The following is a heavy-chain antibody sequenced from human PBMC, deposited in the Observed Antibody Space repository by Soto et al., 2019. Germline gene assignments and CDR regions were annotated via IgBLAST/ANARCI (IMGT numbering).Heavy chain of an antibody. V-gene: IGHV4-39*01. Sequence: SETLSLTCTVSGGSISSSSYYWGWIRPPPGKGLEWIGSIYYSGSTYDNPSLKSRVTISVDTSKNQFSLKLSSVTAADTAVYYCARHGYCGGDCDSPSYYYYGMDVWGQGTTVTVSS. J-gene: IGHJ6*02. D-gene: IGHD2-21*02. CDR1: GGSISSSSYY. CDR2: IYYSGST. CDR3: ARHGYCGGDCDSPSYYYYGMDV.